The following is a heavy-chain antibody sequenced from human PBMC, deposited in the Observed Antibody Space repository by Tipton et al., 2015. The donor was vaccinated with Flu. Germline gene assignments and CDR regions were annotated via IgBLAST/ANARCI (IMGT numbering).Heavy chain of an antibody. Sequence: LRLSCTVSGGSISTYYWSWIRQPPGKGLEWIGYIYYSGSTKYNPSLKSRVTMSVDTSKNQFSLKLSSVTAADTAVYYCARGRQEGEANRYFDYWGQGTLVTVFS. CDR2: IYYSGST. CDR3: ARGRQEGEANRYFDY. D-gene: IGHD3-16*01. J-gene: IGHJ4*02. V-gene: IGHV4-59*01. CDR1: GGSISTYY.